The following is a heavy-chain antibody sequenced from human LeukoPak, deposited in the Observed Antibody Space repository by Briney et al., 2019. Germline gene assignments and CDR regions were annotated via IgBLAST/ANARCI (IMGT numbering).Heavy chain of an antibody. J-gene: IGHJ2*01. CDR2: IIPIFGTA. Sequence: ASVKVSCKASGYTFTSYYMHWVRQAPGQGLEWMGGIIPIFGTANYAQKFQGRVTITADESTSTAYMELSSLRSEDTAVYYCARDVGRQWLVNGYFDLWGRGTLVTVSS. V-gene: IGHV1-69*13. CDR1: GYTFTSYY. CDR3: ARDVGRQWLVNGYFDL. D-gene: IGHD6-19*01.